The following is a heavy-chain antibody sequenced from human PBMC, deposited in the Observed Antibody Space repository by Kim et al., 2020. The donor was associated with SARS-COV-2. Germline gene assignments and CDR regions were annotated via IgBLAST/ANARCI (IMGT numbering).Heavy chain of an antibody. CDR3: AKTGSRDILTGYYQPPLGYFDY. CDR1: GFTFSSYA. CDR2: ISGSGGST. V-gene: IGHV3-23*01. Sequence: GGSLRLSCAASGFTFSSYAMSWVRQAPGKGLEWVSAISGSGGSTYYADSVKGRFTISRDNSKNTLYLQMNSLRAEDTAVYYCAKTGSRDILTGYYQPPLGYFDYWGQGTLVTVSS. J-gene: IGHJ4*02. D-gene: IGHD3-9*01.